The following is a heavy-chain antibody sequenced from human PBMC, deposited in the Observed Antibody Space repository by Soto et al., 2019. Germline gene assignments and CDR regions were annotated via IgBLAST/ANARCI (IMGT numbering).Heavy chain of an antibody. CDR3: ARAPYGSGWYGVFDY. V-gene: IGHV4-30-4*01. CDR1: GGSISSGDYY. D-gene: IGHD6-19*01. CDR2: IYYSGST. J-gene: IGHJ4*02. Sequence: PSETLSLTCTVSGGSISSGDYYWSWIRQPPGKGLEWIGYIYYSGSTYYNPSLKSRVTISVDTSKNQFSLKLSSVTAADTAVYYCARAPYGSGWYGVFDYWGQGTLVTVSS.